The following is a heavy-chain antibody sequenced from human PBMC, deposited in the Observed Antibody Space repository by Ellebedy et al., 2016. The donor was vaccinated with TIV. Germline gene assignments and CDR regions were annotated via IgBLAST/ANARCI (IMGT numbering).Heavy chain of an antibody. CDR3: ARGNHYYDSSGYYYQFDY. J-gene: IGHJ4*02. CDR2: IDYSGST. CDR1: GGSISSYY. Sequence: MPSETLSLTCTVSGGSISSYYWSWIRQPPGKGLEWIGYIDYSGSTRFHPSLKSRVTMSVDASKNQFSLKLSSVTAADTAVYYCARGNHYYDSSGYYYQFDYWGQGTLVTVSS. V-gene: IGHV4-59*01. D-gene: IGHD3-22*01.